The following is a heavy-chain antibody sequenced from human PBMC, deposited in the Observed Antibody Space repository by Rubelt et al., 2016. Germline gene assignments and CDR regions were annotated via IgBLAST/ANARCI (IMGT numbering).Heavy chain of an antibody. Sequence: MNWVRQAPGKGLEWVSYISSSSSTIYYADSVKGRFTISRDNSKNTLYLQMNSLRAEDTAVYYCTVGGYSYDYWGQGTLVTVSS. CDR2: ISSSSSTI. J-gene: IGHJ4*02. V-gene: IGHV3-48*01. D-gene: IGHD5-18*01. CDR3: TVGGYSYDY.